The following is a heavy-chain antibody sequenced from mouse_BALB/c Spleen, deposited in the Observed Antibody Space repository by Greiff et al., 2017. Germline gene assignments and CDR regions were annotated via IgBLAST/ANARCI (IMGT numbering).Heavy chain of an antibody. D-gene: IGHD2-3*01. CDR3: TMGMISYFDY. CDR2: IDPANGNT. Sequence: VQLQQSGAELVKPGASVKLSCTASGFNIKDTYMHWVKQRPEQGLEWIGRIDPANGNTKYDPKFQGKATITADTSSNTAYLQLSSLTSEDTAVYYCTMGMISYFDYWGQGTTLTVSS. J-gene: IGHJ2*01. CDR1: GFNIKDTY. V-gene: IGHV14-3*02.